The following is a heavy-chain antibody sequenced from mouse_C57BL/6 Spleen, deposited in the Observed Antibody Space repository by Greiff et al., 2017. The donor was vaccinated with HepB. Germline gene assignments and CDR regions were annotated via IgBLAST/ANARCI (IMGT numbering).Heavy chain of an antibody. CDR3: ARRGGSSYEGYFDV. CDR2: INPSTGGT. D-gene: IGHD1-1*01. Sequence: VQLQQSGPELVKPGASVKISCKASGYSFTGYYMNWVKQSPEKSLEWIGEINPSTGGTTYNQKFKAKATLTVDKSSSTAYMQLKSLTSEDSAVYYCARRGGSSYEGYFDVWGTGTTVTVSS. V-gene: IGHV1-42*01. J-gene: IGHJ1*03. CDR1: GYSFTGYY.